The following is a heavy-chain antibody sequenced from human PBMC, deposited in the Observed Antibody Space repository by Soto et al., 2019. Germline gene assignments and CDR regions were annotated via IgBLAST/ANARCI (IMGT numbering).Heavy chain of an antibody. V-gene: IGHV1-18*04. Sequence: ASVKVSCKAFGYTFSNHGVSWVRRAPGQGLEWMGWISGYSGDTTYAQSLQGRVTMTTDTSTNTAYMELRSLRSDDTAVYYCATWAGQVRGFGGPFDYWGQGTLVTVS. CDR3: ATWAGQVRGFGGPFDY. CDR2: ISGYSGDT. J-gene: IGHJ4*02. CDR1: GYTFSNHG. D-gene: IGHD2-15*01.